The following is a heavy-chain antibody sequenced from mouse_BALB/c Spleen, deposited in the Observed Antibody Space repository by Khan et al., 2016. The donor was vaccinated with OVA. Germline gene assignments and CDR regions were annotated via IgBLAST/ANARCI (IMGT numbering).Heavy chain of an antibody. Sequence: EVKLEVSGGGLVQPGGSMKLSCVASGFTFSNYWMNWVRQSPEKGLEWVAEIRLKSNNYATHYAESVKGRFTISRDDSKSSVHLQMNNLRAEDTCIDYCTSLSDYWGEGTTLTVSS. J-gene: IGHJ2*01. CDR2: IRLKSNNYAT. CDR3: TSLSDY. CDR1: GFTFSNYW. V-gene: IGHV6-6*02.